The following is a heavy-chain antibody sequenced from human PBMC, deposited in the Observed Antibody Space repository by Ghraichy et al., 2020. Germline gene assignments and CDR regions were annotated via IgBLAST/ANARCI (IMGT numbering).Heavy chain of an antibody. CDR3: AKGDNWNDDFFFDY. CDR2: ISGSGGST. D-gene: IGHD1-20*01. J-gene: IGHJ4*02. V-gene: IGHV3-23*01. CDR1: GFTFSSYA. Sequence: LSLTCAASGFTFSSYAMSWVRQAPGKGLEWVSAISGSGGSTYYADSVKGRFTISRDNSKNTLYLQMNSLRAEDTAVYYCAKGDNWNDDFFFDYWGQGTLVTVSS.